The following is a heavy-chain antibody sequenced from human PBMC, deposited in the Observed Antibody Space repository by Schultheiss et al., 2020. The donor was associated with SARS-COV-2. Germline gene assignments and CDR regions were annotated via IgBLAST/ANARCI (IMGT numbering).Heavy chain of an antibody. V-gene: IGHV3-23*01. CDR2: ISKSGSDT. Sequence: GGSLRLSCAASGFTFNKYAMSWVRQAPGKGLEWVSTISKSGSDTYYADSVKGRVTISRDNSKHTLFLQMNILRADDTAMYYCATNGLADSGSLHFRFDFWGQGTLVTVSS. D-gene: IGHD1-26*01. CDR1: GFTFNKYA. CDR3: ATNGLADSGSLHFRFDF. J-gene: IGHJ4*02.